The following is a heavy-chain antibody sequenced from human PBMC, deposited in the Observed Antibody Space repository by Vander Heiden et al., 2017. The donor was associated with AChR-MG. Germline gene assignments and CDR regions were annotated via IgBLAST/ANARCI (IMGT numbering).Heavy chain of an antibody. CDR1: GGSISNSNYY. J-gene: IGHJ6*04. CDR2: IYYSGST. Sequence: QLQLQESGPGLVKPSETLSITCTVSGGSISNSNYYWGWIRQPPGKGLEWIGTIYYSGSTYYNPSLKSRVTISVDTSKNQFSLKLSSVIATDTAVYYCARLTGVRGVMVGWGKGTTVTVSS. CDR3: ARLTGVRGVMVG. V-gene: IGHV4-39*01. D-gene: IGHD3-10*01.